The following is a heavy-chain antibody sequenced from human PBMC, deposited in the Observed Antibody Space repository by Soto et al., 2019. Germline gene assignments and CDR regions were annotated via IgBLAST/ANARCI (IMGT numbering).Heavy chain of an antibody. CDR2: IRSKANSYAT. Sequence: GGSLRLSCAASGFTFSGSAMHWVRQASGKGLEWVGRIRSKANSYATAYAASVKGRFTISRDDSKNTAYLQMNSLKTEDTAVYYCTRLQSSSWLDYYYYGMDVWGQGTTVTVSS. CDR1: GFTFSGSA. D-gene: IGHD6-13*01. CDR3: TRLQSSSWLDYYYYGMDV. J-gene: IGHJ6*02. V-gene: IGHV3-73*01.